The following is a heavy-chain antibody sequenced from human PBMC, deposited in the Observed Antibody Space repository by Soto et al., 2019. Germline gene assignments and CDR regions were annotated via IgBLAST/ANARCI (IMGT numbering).Heavy chain of an antibody. V-gene: IGHV1-69*02. D-gene: IGHD1-1*01. CDR2: IIPILGIA. CDR3: ARGSADGTPEFDY. Sequence: QVQLVQSGAEVKKPGSSVKVSCKASGGTFSSYTISWVRQAPGQGLEWMGRIIPILGIANYAQKFQGRGTXTXDXYTSTAYMELSSLRSEDTAVYYCARGSADGTPEFDYWGQGTLVTVSS. CDR1: GGTFSSYT. J-gene: IGHJ4*02.